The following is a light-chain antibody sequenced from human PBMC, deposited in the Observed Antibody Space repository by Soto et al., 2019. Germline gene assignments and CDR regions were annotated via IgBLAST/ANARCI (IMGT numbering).Light chain of an antibody. CDR2: WAS. V-gene: IGKV4-1*01. CDR1: QSVLYSFNNKEC. Sequence: DIVMTQSPDSLAVSLGERATINCKSSQSVLYSFNNKECLAWYQQKPGQPPKLLIYWASTRQSGVPDRFSRSGSGTDFTLTISSLQAEDVAVYYCQQYYGPPYAFGQGTKLEIK. J-gene: IGKJ2*01. CDR3: QQYYGPPYA.